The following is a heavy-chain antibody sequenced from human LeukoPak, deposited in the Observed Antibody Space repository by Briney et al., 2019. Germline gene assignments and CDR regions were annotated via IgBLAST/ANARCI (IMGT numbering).Heavy chain of an antibody. J-gene: IGHJ4*02. CDR1: GFTFSSYA. CDR2: ISGSGGST. V-gene: IGHV3-23*01. CDR3: AKIPTTVVTRTHRFDY. D-gene: IGHD4-23*01. Sequence: QAGGSLRLSCAASGFTFSSYAMSWVRQAPGKGLEWVSAISGSGGSTYYADSVKGRFTISRDNSKNTLYLQMNSLRAEDTAVYYCAKIPTTVVTRTHRFDYWGQGTLVTVSS.